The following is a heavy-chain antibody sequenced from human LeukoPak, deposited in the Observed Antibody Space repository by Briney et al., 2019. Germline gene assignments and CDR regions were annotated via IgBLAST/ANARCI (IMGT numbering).Heavy chain of an antibody. J-gene: IGHJ4*02. D-gene: IGHD6-19*01. CDR1: GFTFSSYE. CDR2: ISSSGSTI. V-gene: IGHV3-48*03. Sequence: GGSLRLSCAASGFTFSSYEMNWVRQAPGKGLEWVSYISSSGSTIYYADSVKGRFTISRDNAKNSLYLQMNSLRAEDTAVYYCARVAIAVAGPDWGQGTLVTVSS. CDR3: ARVAIAVAGPD.